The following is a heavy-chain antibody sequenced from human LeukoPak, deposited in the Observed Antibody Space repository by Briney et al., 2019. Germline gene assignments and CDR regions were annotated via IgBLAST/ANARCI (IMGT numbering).Heavy chain of an antibody. CDR1: GGSISSGSYY. Sequence: SQTLSLTCTVSGGSISSGSYYWSWIRPPAGKGLEWIGRIYTSGSTNYNPSLKSRVTISVDTSKNQFSLKLSSVTAADTAVYYCARTYYYDSSGYYSLDYWGQGTLVTVSS. J-gene: IGHJ4*02. V-gene: IGHV4-61*02. CDR2: IYTSGST. CDR3: ARTYYYDSSGYYSLDY. D-gene: IGHD3-22*01.